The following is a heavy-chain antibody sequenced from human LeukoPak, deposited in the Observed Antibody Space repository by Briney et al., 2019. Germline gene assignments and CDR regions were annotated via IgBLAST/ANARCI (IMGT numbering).Heavy chain of an antibody. V-gene: IGHV4-4*02. CDR1: GVSINSSSW. J-gene: IGHJ4*02. CDR2: IGHSGGT. Sequence: SETLSLICAVYGVSINSSSWWSWVRQSPGKGLEWIGDIGHSGGTNYNPSLKSRATISVDKSNTQVSLKLRSATAADTAVYYCAGNSGSYYGSGSYYNVYWGQGTLAIVSS. CDR3: AGNSGSYYGSGSYYNVY. D-gene: IGHD3-10*01.